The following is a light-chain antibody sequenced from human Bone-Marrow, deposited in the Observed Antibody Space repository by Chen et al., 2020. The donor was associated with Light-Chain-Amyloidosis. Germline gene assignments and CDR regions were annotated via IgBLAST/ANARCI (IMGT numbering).Light chain of an antibody. CDR2: EVT. J-gene: IGLJ1*01. CDR3: SSYTITNTLV. Sequence: QSALPQPASVSGSPGQSITISCTVTSSDVGGDNHVSWYQQHPDKAPKLMLYEVTNRPSWVPDRFSGSKSDNTASLTISGLQTEDEADYFCSSYTITNTLVFGSGTRVTVL. V-gene: IGLV2-14*01. CDR1: SSDVGGDNH.